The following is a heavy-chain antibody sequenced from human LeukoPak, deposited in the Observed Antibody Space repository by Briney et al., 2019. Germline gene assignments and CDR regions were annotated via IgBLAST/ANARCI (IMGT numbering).Heavy chain of an antibody. CDR3: ARVGGGNYYYFDY. D-gene: IGHD1-26*01. J-gene: IGHJ4*02. V-gene: IGHV1-18*01. CDR2: ISAYNDDA. CDR1: GYTLTTYR. Sequence: GASVKVSCKASGYTLTTYRISWVRQAPGQGLEWMGWISAYNDDAHYAQKLQGRVTMTTDTSTNAAYMELRSLRSDDTAAYYCARVGGGNYYYFDYWGQGTLVTVSS.